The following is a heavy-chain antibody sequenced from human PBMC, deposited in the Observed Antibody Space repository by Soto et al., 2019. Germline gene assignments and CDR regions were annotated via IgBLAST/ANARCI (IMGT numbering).Heavy chain of an antibody. V-gene: IGHV3-30*18. CDR1: GFTFSSYG. Sequence: QVQLVESGGGVVQPGRSLRLSCAASGFTFSSYGMHWVRQAPGKGLEWVAVISYDGSNKYYADSVKGRFTISRDNSKNTLYLQMNSLRAEDTAVYYCAKDYDFWSGYEAIPDYWGQGTLVTVSS. J-gene: IGHJ4*02. CDR3: AKDYDFWSGYEAIPDY. CDR2: ISYDGSNK. D-gene: IGHD3-3*01.